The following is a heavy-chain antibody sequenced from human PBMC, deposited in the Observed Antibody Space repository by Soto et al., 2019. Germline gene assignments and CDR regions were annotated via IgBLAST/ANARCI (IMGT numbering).Heavy chain of an antibody. V-gene: IGHV1-3*01. CDR1: GYTFTSYA. CDR3: ARDLWEVTFRGVIGGDAFDI. J-gene: IGHJ3*02. Sequence: QVQLVQSGAEVKKPGASVKVSCKASGYTFTSYAMHWVRQAPGQRLEWMGWINAGNGNTKYSQQFQGRVTITMDTSASTAYMELSSLRSEDTAVYYCARDLWEVTFRGVIGGDAFDIWGQGTMVTVSS. D-gene: IGHD3-16*02. CDR2: INAGNGNT.